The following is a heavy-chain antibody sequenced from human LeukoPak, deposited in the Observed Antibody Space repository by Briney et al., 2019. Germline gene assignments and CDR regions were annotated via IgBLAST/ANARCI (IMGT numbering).Heavy chain of an antibody. D-gene: IGHD6-13*01. CDR3: ARPIAAAGHDAFDI. CDR2: ISSSGSTI. CDR1: GFTFSDYY. Sequence: GGSLRLSCGASGFTFSDYYMSWIRQAPGKGLEWVSYISSSGSTIYYADSVKGRFTISRDNAKNSLYLQMNSLRAEDTAVYYCARPIAAAGHDAFDIWGQGTMVTVPS. J-gene: IGHJ3*02. V-gene: IGHV3-11*01.